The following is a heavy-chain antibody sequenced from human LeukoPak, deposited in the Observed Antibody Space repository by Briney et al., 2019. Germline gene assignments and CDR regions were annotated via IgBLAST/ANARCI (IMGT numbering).Heavy chain of an antibody. V-gene: IGHV3-30*18. D-gene: IGHD6-13*01. CDR1: GFTFSSYG. J-gene: IGHJ4*02. Sequence: YPGRSLRLSCAASGFTFSSYGMHWVRQAPGKGLEWVAVISYDGSNKYYADSVKGRFTISRDNSKNTLYLQMNSLRAEDTAVYYCAKDSSPEQPIDYWGQGTLVTVSS. CDR3: AKDSSPEQPIDY. CDR2: ISYDGSNK.